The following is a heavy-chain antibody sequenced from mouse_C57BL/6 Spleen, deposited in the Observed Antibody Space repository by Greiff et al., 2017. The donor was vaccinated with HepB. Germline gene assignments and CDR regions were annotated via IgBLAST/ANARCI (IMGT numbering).Heavy chain of an antibody. D-gene: IGHD2-4*01. J-gene: IGHJ3*01. V-gene: IGHV5-17*01. CDR1: GFTFSDYG. CDR3: ARPDYVGGFAY. CDR2: ISSGSSTI. Sequence: DVKLVESGGGLVKPGGSLKLSCAASGFTFSDYGMHWVRQAPEKGLEWVAYISSGSSTIYYADTVKGRFTISRDNAKNTLVLQMTSLRSEDTAMYCCARPDYVGGFAYWGQGTLVTVSA.